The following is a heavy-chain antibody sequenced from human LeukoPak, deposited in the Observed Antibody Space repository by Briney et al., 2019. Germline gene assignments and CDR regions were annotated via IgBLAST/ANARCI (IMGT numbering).Heavy chain of an antibody. CDR1: GGSISSYY. V-gene: IGHV4-4*07. CDR2: IYSRVT. D-gene: IGHD3-10*01. Sequence: PSETLSLTCTVSGGSISSYYLSWIRQPAGKGLEWIGRIYSRVTTYNPSLKSRVTMSADTSRNHVSLTLNSVTAADTAVYYCAIDSGTTGEVKFDPWGQGTLVTVSS. J-gene: IGHJ5*02. CDR3: AIDSGTTGEVKFDP.